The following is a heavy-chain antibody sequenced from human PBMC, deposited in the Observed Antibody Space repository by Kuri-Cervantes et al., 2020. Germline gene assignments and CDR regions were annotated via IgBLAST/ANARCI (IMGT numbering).Heavy chain of an antibody. V-gene: IGHV1-18*01. D-gene: IGHD3-22*01. J-gene: IGHJ4*02. Sequence: ASVKVSCKASGYTFTSYGISWVRRAPGQGLEWMGWISAYNGNTNYAQKLQGRVTMTTDTSTSTAYMELRSPRSDDTAVYYCARDYDSSGYYYVPPSDYWGQGTLVTVSS. CDR1: GYTFTSYG. CDR3: ARDYDSSGYYYVPPSDY. CDR2: ISAYNGNT.